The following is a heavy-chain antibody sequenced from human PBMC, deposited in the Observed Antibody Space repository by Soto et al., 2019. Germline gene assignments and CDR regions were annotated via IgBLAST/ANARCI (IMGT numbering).Heavy chain of an antibody. CDR2: IVVGSGNT. Sequence: QMQLVQSGPEVKKPGTSVKVSCKASGFSFSTSAIQWVRQARGQGLEWIGWIVVGSGNTNYAQKFQERVTMTRDMSANTVYMELSSLTSEDTAVYYCATGGGGVTTVTALDHWGEGSLVTVSS. D-gene: IGHD3-16*01. J-gene: IGHJ4*02. V-gene: IGHV1-58*02. CDR3: ATGGGGVTTVTALDH. CDR1: GFSFSTSA.